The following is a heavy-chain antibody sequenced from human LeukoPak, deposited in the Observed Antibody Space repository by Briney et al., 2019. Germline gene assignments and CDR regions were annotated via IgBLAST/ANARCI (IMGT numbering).Heavy chain of an antibody. V-gene: IGHV1-2*02. J-gene: IGHJ4*02. CDR2: INANSGDT. CDR1: GHTFTGYY. CDR3: AKSPNLPRMVGPTVPGY. Sequence: GASVKVSCKASGHTFTGYYMHWVRQAPGQGLEWMGWINANSGDTNYAQKFQGRVTMTRDTSISTAYMELSRLTSDDTAVYYCAKSPNLPRMVGPTVPGYWGPGTLVTVSS. D-gene: IGHD1-26*01.